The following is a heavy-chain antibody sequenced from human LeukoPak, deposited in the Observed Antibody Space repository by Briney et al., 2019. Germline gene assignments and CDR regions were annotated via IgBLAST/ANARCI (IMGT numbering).Heavy chain of an antibody. V-gene: IGHV1-2*02. J-gene: IGHJ4*02. CDR3: ARDGLYCSGGSCYADY. D-gene: IGHD2-15*01. Sequence: ASVKVSCKTSGYTFTGYYLHWVRQAPGQGLEWMGWVSPNSGVPNYAQKFQGRVTMTRDTSITTAYMELSNLTSDDTAAYFCARDGLYCSGGSCYADYWGQGTLVSVSS. CDR2: VSPNSGVP. CDR1: GYTFTGYY.